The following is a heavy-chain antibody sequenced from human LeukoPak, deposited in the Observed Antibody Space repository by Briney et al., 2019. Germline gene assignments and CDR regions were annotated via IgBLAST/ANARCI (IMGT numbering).Heavy chain of an antibody. CDR2: IAVDGGNT. V-gene: IGHV1-58*02. Sequence: SVKVSCKASGFTFSNSLMQWVRQARGQRLQWMGRIAVDGGNTNYAQKFQERVTITRDMSTSTAYMELGRLTAEDTAIYYCATTTPGYGGFRFWGQGTLVTVSS. D-gene: IGHD5-12*01. J-gene: IGHJ4*02. CDR1: GFTFSNSL. CDR3: ATTTPGYGGFRF.